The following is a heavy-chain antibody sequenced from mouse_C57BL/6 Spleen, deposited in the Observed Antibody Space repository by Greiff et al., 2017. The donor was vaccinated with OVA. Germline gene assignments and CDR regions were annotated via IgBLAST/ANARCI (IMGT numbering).Heavy chain of an antibody. CDR3: ARSSYGSSYKFLDY. Sequence: EVQLQQSGPELVKPGASVKMSCKASGYTFTDYNMHWVKQSHGKSLEWIGYINPNNGGTSYNQKFKGKATLTVNKSSSTAYMELRSLTSEDSAVYYCARSSYGSSYKFLDYWGQGTSVTVSS. CDR2: INPNNGGT. CDR1: GYTFTDYN. V-gene: IGHV1-22*01. J-gene: IGHJ4*01. D-gene: IGHD1-1*01.